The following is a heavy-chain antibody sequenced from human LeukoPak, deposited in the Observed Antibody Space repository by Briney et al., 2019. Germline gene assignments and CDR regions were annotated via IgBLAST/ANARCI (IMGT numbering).Heavy chain of an antibody. CDR3: ARRYCSGGSCYYFDY. V-gene: IGHV4-39*01. CDR1: GVSIRSSYYY. D-gene: IGHD2-15*01. CDR2: IYGSGST. Sequence: DPSETLSLTCTVSGVSIRSSYYYWGWIRQPPGKGLEWIGSIYGSGSTYYNPSLKSRVTISVDTSKNQFSLKLSSVTAADTAVYYCARRYCSGGSCYYFDYWGQGTLVTVSS. J-gene: IGHJ4*02.